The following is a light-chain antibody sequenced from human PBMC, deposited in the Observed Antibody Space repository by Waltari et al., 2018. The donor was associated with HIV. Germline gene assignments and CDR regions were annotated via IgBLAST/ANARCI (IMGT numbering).Light chain of an antibody. J-gene: IGLJ2*01. CDR1: SSNIGHNY. Sequence: QSVLTQPPSVSAAPGQQVTISCSGSSSNIGHNYVSWYQQRPGTAPKLLIDDNNKRPSGSPDRCSGSKSGTAATLGITGLQTGDEADYYCGTWDSSLSAVVFGGGTKLTVL. CDR2: DNN. V-gene: IGLV1-51*01. CDR3: GTWDSSLSAVV.